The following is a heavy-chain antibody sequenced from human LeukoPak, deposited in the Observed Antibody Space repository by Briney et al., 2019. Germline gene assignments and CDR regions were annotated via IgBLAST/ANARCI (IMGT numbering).Heavy chain of an antibody. CDR2: IQSGGKT. J-gene: IGHJ4*02. CDR3: ARDQRYPGYTSGWFSDY. V-gene: IGHV3-66*01. D-gene: IGHD6-19*01. Sequence: QPGGSLRLSCAASGFTVSSHYMSWVRQAPGKGLEWVSLIQSGGKTYYADSVTDRFTISRDSSKNTLYLQMNSLRAEDTALYYCARDQRYPGYTSGWFSDYWGQGALVAVSS. CDR1: GFTVSSHY.